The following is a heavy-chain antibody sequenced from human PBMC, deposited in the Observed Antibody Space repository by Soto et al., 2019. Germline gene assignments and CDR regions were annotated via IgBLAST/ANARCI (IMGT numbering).Heavy chain of an antibody. V-gene: IGHV4-31*03. J-gene: IGHJ6*02. CDR3: ARVDCSSTSCFRDYYYYSGMDV. Sequence: PSETLSLTCTVSGGSISSGGYYWSWIRQHPGKGLEWIGYIYYSGSTYYNPSLKSRVTISVDTSKNQFSLKLSSVTAADTAVYYCARVDCSSTSCFRDYYYYSGMDVWGQGTTVTVSS. CDR2: IYYSGST. D-gene: IGHD2-2*01. CDR1: GGSISSGGYY.